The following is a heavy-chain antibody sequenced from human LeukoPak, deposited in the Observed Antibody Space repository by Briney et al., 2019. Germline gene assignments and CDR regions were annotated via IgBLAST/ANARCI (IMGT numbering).Heavy chain of an antibody. J-gene: IGHJ3*02. V-gene: IGHV4-59*01. CDR2: IYYSGST. CDR3: ASAKQIDAFDI. CDR1: GGSISSYY. Sequence: SETLSLTCTVSGGSISSYYWSWIRQPPGKGLEWIGYIYYSGSTNYNPSLKSRVTISVDTSKNQFSLKLSSVTAADTAVYYCASAKQIDAFDIWGQGTMVTVSS.